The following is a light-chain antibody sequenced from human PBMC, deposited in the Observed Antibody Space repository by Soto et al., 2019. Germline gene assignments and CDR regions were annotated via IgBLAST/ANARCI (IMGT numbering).Light chain of an antibody. J-gene: IGKJ4*01. CDR3: QHRSNWPIT. CDR2: DAS. V-gene: IGKV3-11*01. CDR1: QSVNSL. Sequence: EVVLTQSPATLSLSPGERATLSCRASQSVNSLLAWYQQKPGQAPRLLIYDASKRAPGIAARFSGSGFGTDFTLTINSLEPEDIAVYYCQHRSNWPITFGGGTKVEIK.